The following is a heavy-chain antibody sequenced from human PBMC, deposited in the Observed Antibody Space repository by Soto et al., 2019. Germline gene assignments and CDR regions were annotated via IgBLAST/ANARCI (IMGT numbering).Heavy chain of an antibody. J-gene: IGHJ6*03. V-gene: IGHV3-7*01. CDR1: GFTFSSYW. D-gene: IGHD3-10*01. CDR2: IKQDGSEK. CDR3: ARDVRDWRVWFGELSSDYYYMDV. Sequence: GGSLRLSCAASGFTFSSYWMSWVRQAPGKGLEWVANIKQDGSEKYYVDSVKGRFTISRDNAKNSLYLQMNSLRAEDTAVYYCARDVRDWRVWFGELSSDYYYMDVWGKGTTVTVSS.